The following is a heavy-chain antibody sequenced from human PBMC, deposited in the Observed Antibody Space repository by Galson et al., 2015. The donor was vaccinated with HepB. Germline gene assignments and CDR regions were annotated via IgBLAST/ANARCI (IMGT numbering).Heavy chain of an antibody. CDR2: ISYDGSNK. CDR1: GSTFSNFA. J-gene: IGHJ6*04. CDR3: ARAPMVRGVITSYYYSYGMDV. Sequence: SLRLSCAAPGSTFSNFAIHWVRQAPGKGLEWVAVISYDGSNKYYADSVRGRFTISRDHSKNTLYLQMNSLRGEDTAVYYCARAPMVRGVITSYYYSYGMDVWGKGTTVTVSS. D-gene: IGHD3-10*01. V-gene: IGHV3-30*04.